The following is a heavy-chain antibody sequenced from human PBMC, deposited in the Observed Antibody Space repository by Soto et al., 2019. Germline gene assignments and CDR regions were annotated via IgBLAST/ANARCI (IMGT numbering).Heavy chain of an antibody. J-gene: IGHJ5*02. D-gene: IGHD6-6*01. V-gene: IGHV3-7*01. CDR3: ARHARSPEYSSSPSLVSDPGGNWFDP. Sequence: PGGSLRLSCAASGFTFSSYWMSWVRQAPGKGLEWVANIKQDGSEKYYVDSVKGRFTISRDNAKNSLYLQMNSLRAEDTAVYYCARHARSPEYSSSPSLVSDPGGNWFDPWGQGTLVTVSS. CDR1: GFTFSSYW. CDR2: IKQDGSEK.